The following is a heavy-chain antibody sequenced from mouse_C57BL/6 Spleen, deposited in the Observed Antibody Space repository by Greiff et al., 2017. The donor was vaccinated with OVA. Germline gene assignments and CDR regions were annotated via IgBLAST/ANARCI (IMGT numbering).Heavy chain of an antibody. D-gene: IGHD2-5*01. CDR2: IDPENGDT. V-gene: IGHV14-4*01. CDR3: ATPRVTTEYFDV. J-gene: IGHJ1*03. Sequence: EVQLQQSGAELVRPGASVKLSCTASGFNIKDDYMHWVKQRPEQGLEWIGWIDPENGDTEYASKFQGKATITADTSSNTAYLQLSSLTSEDTAVYYCATPRVTTEYFDVWGTGTTVTVSS. CDR1: GFNIKDDY.